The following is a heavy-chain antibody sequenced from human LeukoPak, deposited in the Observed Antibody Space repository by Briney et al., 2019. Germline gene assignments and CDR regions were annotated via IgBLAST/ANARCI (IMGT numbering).Heavy chain of an antibody. J-gene: IGHJ4*02. D-gene: IGHD5-24*01. CDR1: GESFSSYY. V-gene: IGHV4-34*01. CDR2: INHSGNT. Sequence: SETLTLTCAVYGESFSSYYWSWIRQPPGKGLEWIGEINHSGNTNYNPSLKSRVTISVDTSKNQFSLRLSSVTAADTAVYYCARVDGDGYNIPDYWGQGTLVTVSS. CDR3: ARVDGDGYNIPDY.